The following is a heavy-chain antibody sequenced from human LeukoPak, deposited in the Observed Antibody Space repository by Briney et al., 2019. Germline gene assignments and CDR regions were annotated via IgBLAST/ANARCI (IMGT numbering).Heavy chain of an antibody. CDR2: INHSGST. V-gene: IGHV4-34*01. J-gene: IGHJ4*02. CDR1: GGSFSGYY. Sequence: SETLSLTCAVYGGSFSGYYWSWIRQPPGKGLEWIGEINHSGSTNYNPSLKSRVTISVDTSKNQFSLKLSSVTAADTAVYYCARLTVAPHWRFDYWGQGTLVTVSS. D-gene: IGHD4/OR15-4a*01. CDR3: ARLTVAPHWRFDY.